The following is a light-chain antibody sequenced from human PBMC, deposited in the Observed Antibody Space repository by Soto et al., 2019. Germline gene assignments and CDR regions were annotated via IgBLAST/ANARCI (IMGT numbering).Light chain of an antibody. CDR3: ATWDVSLNGRV. J-gene: IGLJ3*02. V-gene: IGLV1-44*01. CDR2: NDN. CDR1: SSNIGSKT. Sequence: QSVLTQPPSTSGTPGQRVTISCYGSSSNIGSKTLNWFRQVPGTAPKLLIYNDNQRPSGVPDRFSGSKSGTSASLAISGLQSEDEADYYCATWDVSLNGRVFGGGTKLTVL.